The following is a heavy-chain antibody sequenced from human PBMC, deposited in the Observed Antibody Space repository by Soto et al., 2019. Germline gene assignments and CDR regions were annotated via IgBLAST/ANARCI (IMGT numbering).Heavy chain of an antibody. D-gene: IGHD6-19*01. V-gene: IGHV3-49*03. CDR2: IRSKAYGGTT. CDR1: GFTFGDYA. J-gene: IGHJ3*02. CDR3: TRGRYSSGWYLAFDI. Sequence: GGSLRLSCTASGFTFGDYAMSWFRQAPGKGLEWVGFIRSKAYGGTTEYAASVKGRFTISRDDSKSIAYLQMNSLKTEDTAVYYCTRGRYSSGWYLAFDIWGQGTMVTVSS.